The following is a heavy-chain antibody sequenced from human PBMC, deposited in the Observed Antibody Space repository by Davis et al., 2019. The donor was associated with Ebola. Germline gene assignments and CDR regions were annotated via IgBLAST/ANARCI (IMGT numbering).Heavy chain of an antibody. V-gene: IGHV4-34*01. J-gene: IGHJ6*02. CDR1: GGSFSGYY. CDR2: INHSGST. D-gene: IGHD2-15*01. CDR3: ARVCGSCYLWVWDYGMDV. Sequence: SETLSLTCAVYGGSFSGYYWSWIRQPPGKGLEWIGEINHSGSTNYNPSLKSRVTISVDTSKNQFSLKLSSVTAADTAVYYCARVCGSCYLWVWDYGMDVWGQGTTVTVSS.